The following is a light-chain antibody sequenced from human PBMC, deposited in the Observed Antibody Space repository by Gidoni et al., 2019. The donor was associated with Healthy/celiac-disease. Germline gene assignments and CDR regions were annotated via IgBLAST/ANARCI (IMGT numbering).Light chain of an antibody. CDR2: QDS. CDR1: KLGDKY. CDR3: QAWDSSTVV. V-gene: IGLV3-1*01. Sequence: SYELTPPPSVSVPPGQTASINCSGDKLGDKYACWYQQKPGQSPVLVIYQDSKRPSGIPERFSGSNSGNTATLTISGTQAMDEADYYCQAWDSSTVVFGGGTKLTVL. J-gene: IGLJ2*01.